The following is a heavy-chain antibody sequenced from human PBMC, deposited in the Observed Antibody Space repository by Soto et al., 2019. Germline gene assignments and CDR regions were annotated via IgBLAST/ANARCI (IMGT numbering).Heavy chain of an antibody. Sequence: QVQLQESGPGLVKPSETLSLTCTVSGGSVSSGSYYWSWIRQSPGKGLEWIGYIYFSGSTNYNPALKSRVTISVDTSKNQFSLKLSSVTAADTAVYYCARVAVAGTLFDYWGQGTVVTVYS. V-gene: IGHV4-61*01. CDR1: GGSVSSGSYY. CDR3: ARVAVAGTLFDY. CDR2: IYFSGST. D-gene: IGHD6-19*01. J-gene: IGHJ4*02.